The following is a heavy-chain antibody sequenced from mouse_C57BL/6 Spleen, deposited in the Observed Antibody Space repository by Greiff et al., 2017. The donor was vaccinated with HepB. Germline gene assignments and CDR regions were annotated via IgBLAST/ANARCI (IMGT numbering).Heavy chain of an antibody. CDR3: TRYGSGYYFDY. CDR2: IDPETGGT. Sequence: QVHVKQSGAELVRPGASVTLSCKASGYTFTDYEMHWVKQTPVHGLEWIGAIDPETGGTAYNQKFKGKAILTADKSSSTAYMELRSLTSEDSAVYYCTRYGSGYYFDYWGQGTTLTVSS. V-gene: IGHV1-15*01. J-gene: IGHJ2*01. D-gene: IGHD3-2*02. CDR1: GYTFTDYE.